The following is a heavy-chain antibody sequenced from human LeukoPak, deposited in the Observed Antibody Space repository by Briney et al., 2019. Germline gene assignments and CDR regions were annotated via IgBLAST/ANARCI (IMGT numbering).Heavy chain of an antibody. J-gene: IGHJ4*02. CDR2: ISSNGNGI. D-gene: IGHD4-17*01. CDR1: GFIFSKDE. V-gene: IGHV3-48*03. Sequence: GGSLRLSCAASGFIFSKDEMNWVRQSPGKGLEWVAYISSNGNGIYYAVSVKGRFAISRDNTKNSLDLQMNSLRVEDTAVYYCARDRDYGDYIDYWGQGTLVTVSS. CDR3: ARDRDYGDYIDY.